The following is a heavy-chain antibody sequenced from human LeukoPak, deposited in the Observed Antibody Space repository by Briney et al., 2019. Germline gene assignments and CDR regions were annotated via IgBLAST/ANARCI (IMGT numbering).Heavy chain of an antibody. CDR3: ARESSGWTAEYFQH. D-gene: IGHD6-19*01. Sequence: GGSLRLSYAASGLTFSSYSMNWVRQAPGKGLEWVSSISSSSSYIYYADSVKGRFTISRDNAKNSLYLQMNSLRAEDTAVYYCARESSGWTAEYFQHWGQGTLVTVSS. J-gene: IGHJ1*01. CDR2: ISSSSSYI. CDR1: GLTFSSYS. V-gene: IGHV3-21*01.